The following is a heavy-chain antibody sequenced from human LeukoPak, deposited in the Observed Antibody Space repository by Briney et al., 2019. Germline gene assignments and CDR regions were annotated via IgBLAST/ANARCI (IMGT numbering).Heavy chain of an antibody. CDR3: ARDTGGGDFGYYFDY. Sequence: SQTLSLTCTVSGGSISSGRYYWRWIRQHPGKGLEWIGYIYNSGSTYYNPSLKSRVTISADTSKNQFSLKLSSVTAADTAVYYCARDTGGGDFGYYFDYWGQGTLVTVSS. D-gene: IGHD2-21*01. V-gene: IGHV4-31*03. CDR2: IYNSGST. J-gene: IGHJ4*02. CDR1: GGSISSGRYY.